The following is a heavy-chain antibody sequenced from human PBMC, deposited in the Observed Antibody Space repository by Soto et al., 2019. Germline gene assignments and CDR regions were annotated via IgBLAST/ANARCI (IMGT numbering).Heavy chain of an antibody. Sequence: QVQLQQWGAGLLKPSETLSLTCAVYGGSFSGYYWSWIRQPPGKGLEWIGEINHSGSTNYNPYLRSRVHISVATSKNQFSLKLSSVTAADTAVYYCARRIVALKVGYFDYWGQGTLVTLSS. D-gene: IGHD1-26*01. V-gene: IGHV4-34*01. CDR3: ARRIVALKVGYFDY. CDR2: INHSGST. CDR1: GGSFSGYY. J-gene: IGHJ4*02.